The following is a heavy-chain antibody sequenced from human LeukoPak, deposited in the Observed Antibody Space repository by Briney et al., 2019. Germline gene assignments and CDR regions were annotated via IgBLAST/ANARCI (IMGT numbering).Heavy chain of an antibody. CDR1: GFTFSSYS. J-gene: IGHJ5*02. CDR3: ARVVAGIHWFEP. CDR2: ISSGSSAI. Sequence: PGGSLRLSCAASGFTFSSYSMNWVRQAPGKGLEWVSYISSGSSAIYYADSVKGRFTISRDNAKNSLFLQLNSLRDEDTAVYYCARVVAGIHWFEPWGQGTLVTVSS. V-gene: IGHV3-48*02. D-gene: IGHD6-19*01.